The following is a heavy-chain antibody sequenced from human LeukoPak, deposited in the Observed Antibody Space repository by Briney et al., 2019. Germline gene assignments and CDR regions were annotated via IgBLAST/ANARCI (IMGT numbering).Heavy chain of an antibody. Sequence: ASVKVSCKASGGTFSSYAISWVRQAPGQGLEWMGGIIPIFGTANYAQKFQGRVTITADESTSTAYMELRSLRSDDTAVYYCARGGGYSGTNWFDPWGQGTLVTVSS. CDR1: GGTFSSYA. CDR2: IIPIFGTA. V-gene: IGHV1-69*13. CDR3: ARGGGYSGTNWFDP. D-gene: IGHD5-12*01. J-gene: IGHJ5*02.